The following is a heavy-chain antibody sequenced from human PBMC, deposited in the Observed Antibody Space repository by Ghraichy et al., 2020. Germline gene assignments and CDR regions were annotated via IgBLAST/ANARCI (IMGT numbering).Heavy chain of an antibody. J-gene: IGHJ3*02. V-gene: IGHV1-2*06. CDR1: GYTFTGYY. D-gene: IGHD5-24*01. CDR3: ARGGIITPDVFDI. CDR2: INPNSGDT. Sequence: ASVKVSCKASGYTFTGYYMHWVRQAPGQGLEWMGRINPNSGDTYYAQKFRGRVTMTRDTSISTAYMELSRLRSDDTAMCYCARGGIITPDVFDIWGQGTMVTVSS.